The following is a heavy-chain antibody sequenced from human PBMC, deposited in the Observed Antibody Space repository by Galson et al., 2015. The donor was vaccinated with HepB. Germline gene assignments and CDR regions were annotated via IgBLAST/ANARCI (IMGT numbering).Heavy chain of an antibody. J-gene: IGHJ4*02. CDR3: AKEMAEVGKPFFDY. D-gene: IGHD5-24*01. CDR2: VRDNGGT. CDR1: GFRFSRFA. Sequence: SLRLSCAASGFRFSRFAMSWVRQAPGKGPEWVSGVRDNGGTFYADTGKGRFTISRDNSKNTVYLQMNSLRAEDTAIYYCAKEMAEVGKPFFDYWGQGTLVSVSS. V-gene: IGHV3-23*01.